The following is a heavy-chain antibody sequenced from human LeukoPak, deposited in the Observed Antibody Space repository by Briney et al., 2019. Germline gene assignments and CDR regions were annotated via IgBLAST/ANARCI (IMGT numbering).Heavy chain of an antibody. CDR1: GFTFSSYS. D-gene: IGHD1-26*01. V-gene: IGHV3-48*01. J-gene: IGHJ4*02. CDR2: ISSSSSTI. CDR3: VGGAGWSFDY. Sequence: GGSLRLSCAASGFTFSSYSTNWVRQAPGKGLEWVSYISSSSSTIYYADSVKGRFTISRDNAKNSLYLQMNSLRAEDTAVYYCVGGAGWSFDYWGQGTLVTVSS.